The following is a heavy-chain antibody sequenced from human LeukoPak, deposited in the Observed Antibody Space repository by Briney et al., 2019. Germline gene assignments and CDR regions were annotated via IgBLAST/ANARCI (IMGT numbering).Heavy chain of an antibody. V-gene: IGHV4-59*01. J-gene: IGHJ4*02. Sequence: KPSETLSLTCTVSGGSISNYYWSWIRQPPGKGLEWIGYIYYSGSTNYNPSLKSRVTISIDTSKNQFSLKLNSVTAADTAVYYCARGGTVTNFLYWGQGTLVTVSS. D-gene: IGHD4-17*01. CDR2: IYYSGST. CDR1: GGSISNYY. CDR3: ARGGTVTNFLY.